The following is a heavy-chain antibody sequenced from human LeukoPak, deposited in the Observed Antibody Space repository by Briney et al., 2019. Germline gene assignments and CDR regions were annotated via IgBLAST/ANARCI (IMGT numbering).Heavy chain of an antibody. J-gene: IGHJ4*02. CDR3: ARATYSSGWYVDY. Sequence: SETLSLTCTVSGGSISSYYWSWIRQPPGKGLEWIGYIYYSGSTNYNPSLKSRVTISVDTSKNQFSLKLSSVTSADTAVYYCARATYSSGWYVDYWGQGTLVSVSS. V-gene: IGHV4-59*01. CDR1: GGSISSYY. D-gene: IGHD6-19*01. CDR2: IYYSGST.